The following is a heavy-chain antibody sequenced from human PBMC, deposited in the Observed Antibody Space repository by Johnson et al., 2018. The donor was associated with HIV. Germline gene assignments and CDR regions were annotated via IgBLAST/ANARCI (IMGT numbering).Heavy chain of an antibody. CDR3: AASVYYYDSSGYFAFDI. J-gene: IGHJ3*02. Sequence: VQLVASGGGLVQPGGSLRLSCAASGFTVSSNYMSWVRQAPGKGLEWVSVIYSGGSTYYADSVKGRFTISRDNSKNTLYLQMNSLRAEDTAVYYCAASVYYYDSSGYFAFDIWGQGTMVTVSS. V-gene: IGHV3-66*01. CDR1: GFTVSSNY. CDR2: IYSGGST. D-gene: IGHD3-22*01.